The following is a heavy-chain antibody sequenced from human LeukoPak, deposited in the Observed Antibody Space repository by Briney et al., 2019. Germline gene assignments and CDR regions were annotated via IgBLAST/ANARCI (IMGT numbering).Heavy chain of an antibody. J-gene: IGHJ5*02. CDR1: GGSISSSNYY. D-gene: IGHD3-16*02. CDR2: IYYSGST. Sequence: SETLSLTCTVSGGSISSSNYYWGWIRQPPGKGLEWIGSIYYSGSTYYNPSLKSRVTISVDTSKNQFSLKLSSVTAADTAVYYCARHRNKADYVWGSYRYVNWFDPWGQGTLVTVSS. V-gene: IGHV4-39*01. CDR3: ARHRNKADYVWGSYRYVNWFDP.